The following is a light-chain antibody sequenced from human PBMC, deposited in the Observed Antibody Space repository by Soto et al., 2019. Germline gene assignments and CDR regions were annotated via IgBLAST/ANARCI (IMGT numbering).Light chain of an antibody. Sequence: EIVLTQSPDTLSLSPGERATLSCRASQSVSSYLAWYQQKPGQAPRLLIYDASNRATGIPARFSVSGSVTDVTLTISSLEPEDFAVYYCQQRSNWLDTFGQGTKLEIK. J-gene: IGKJ2*01. CDR2: DAS. CDR3: QQRSNWLDT. CDR1: QSVSSY. V-gene: IGKV3-11*01.